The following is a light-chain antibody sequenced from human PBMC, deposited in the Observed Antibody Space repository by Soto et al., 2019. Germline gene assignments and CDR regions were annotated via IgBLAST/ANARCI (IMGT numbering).Light chain of an antibody. CDR2: DTS. CDR3: QQYNNWPFS. V-gene: IGKV3-20*01. J-gene: IGKJ5*01. CDR1: QSVSSSH. Sequence: EVELTQSPGTLSLSPGERATLSCRASQSVSSSHLAWYQQKRGQAPRLLIYDTSTRATGIPDRFSGTGSETDFTLTISGLQSEDSAVYFCQQYNNWPFSFGQGTRLEIK.